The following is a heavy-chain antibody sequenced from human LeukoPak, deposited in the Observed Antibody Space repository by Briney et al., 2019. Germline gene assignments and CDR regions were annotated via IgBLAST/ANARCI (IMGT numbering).Heavy chain of an antibody. V-gene: IGHV1-18*01. CDR1: GYTFTSYG. CDR2: ISGYNDNT. J-gene: IGHJ6*03. CDR3: ARVGYCSGDSCSMDV. D-gene: IGHD2-15*01. Sequence: ASVKVSCKASGYTFTSYGISWVRQAPGQGLEWMGWISGYNDNTNYAQKVQGRVTMTTDTSTSTAYMELRSLRSDDTAVYYCARVGYCSGDSCSMDVWGKGTTVTVSS.